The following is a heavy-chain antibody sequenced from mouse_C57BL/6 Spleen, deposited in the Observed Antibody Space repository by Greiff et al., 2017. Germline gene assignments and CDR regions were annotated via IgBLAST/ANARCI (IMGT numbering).Heavy chain of an antibody. CDR3: ARGYGNAMDY. Sequence: QVQLQQSGAELVRPGASVKLSCKASGYTFTDYYINWVKQRPGQGLEWIARIYPGSGNTYYNEKFKGKATLTAEKSSSTAYMQLSSLTSEDSAVYFCARGYGNAMDYWGQGTSVTVSS. J-gene: IGHJ4*01. CDR2: IYPGSGNT. CDR1: GYTFTDYY. V-gene: IGHV1-76*01. D-gene: IGHD2-10*02.